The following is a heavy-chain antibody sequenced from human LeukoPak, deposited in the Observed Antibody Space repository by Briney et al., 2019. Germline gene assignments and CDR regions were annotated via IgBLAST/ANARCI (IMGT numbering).Heavy chain of an antibody. CDR1: GYSISSGYY. CDR3: ARDGVAAAGTNFDY. Sequence: SKTLSLTCTVSGYSISSGYYWGWIRQPPGKGLEWIGSIYHSGSTYYKSSLKSRVTISVDTSKNQFSLKLSSVTAADTAVYYCARDGVAAAGTNFDYWGQGTLLTVSS. J-gene: IGHJ4*02. CDR2: IYHSGST. V-gene: IGHV4-38-2*02. D-gene: IGHD6-13*01.